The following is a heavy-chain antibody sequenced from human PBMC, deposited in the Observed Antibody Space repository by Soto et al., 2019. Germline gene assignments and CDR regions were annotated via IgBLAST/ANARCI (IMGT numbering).Heavy chain of an antibody. J-gene: IGHJ4*02. CDR2: ISYSGNN. D-gene: IGHD3-16*02. V-gene: IGHV4-30-4*01. Sequence: LSLTCTLSGGPISSGDYYWSWVRQPPGKGLEWIGYISYSGNNYYNPSLKSRVTISGDTSKNQFSLKLSSVTAADTAVYYCARTNYDYVWGSYRFDYWGLGTLVTVSS. CDR3: ARTNYDYVWGSYRFDY. CDR1: GGPISSGDYY.